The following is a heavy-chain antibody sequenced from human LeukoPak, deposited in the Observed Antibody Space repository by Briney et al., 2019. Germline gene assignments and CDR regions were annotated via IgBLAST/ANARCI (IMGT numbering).Heavy chain of an antibody. CDR3: ARINPTVTTRGWFDP. D-gene: IGHD4-17*01. CDR1: GLTFSSYA. V-gene: IGHV3-30-3*01. CDR2: ISYDGSNK. J-gene: IGHJ5*02. Sequence: GGSLRLSCAASGLTFSSYAMHWVRQAPGKGLEWVAVISYDGSNKYYADSVKGRFTISRDNSKNTLYLQMNSLRAEDTAVYYCARINPTVTTRGWFDPWGQGTLVTVSS.